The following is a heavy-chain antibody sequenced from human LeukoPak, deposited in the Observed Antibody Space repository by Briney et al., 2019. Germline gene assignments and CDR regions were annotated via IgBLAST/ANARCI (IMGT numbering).Heavy chain of an antibody. CDR1: GLSVSSKY. J-gene: IGHJ4*03. V-gene: IGHV3-53*01. CDR3: ARGRDLAVAVNPFDY. D-gene: IGHD6-19*01. Sequence: GGSLRLFCAASGLSVSSKYMRWVRQAPGKGLEWVSIIYSDGNTYYADSVKGRFTISRDNSKNTLYLQIKSLRAEDAAVYYCARGRDLAVAVNPFDYWGQGTMVTVSS. CDR2: IYSDGNT.